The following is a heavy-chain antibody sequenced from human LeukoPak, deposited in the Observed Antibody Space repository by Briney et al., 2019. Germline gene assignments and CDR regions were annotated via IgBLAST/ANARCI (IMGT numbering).Heavy chain of an antibody. V-gene: IGHV3-48*04. J-gene: IGHJ6*03. CDR2: ISSSSFKI. CDR1: EFTFVRYA. D-gene: IGHD6-13*01. CDR3: VRDPSYGSSWYYYMDV. Sequence: GGSLRLSCAASEFTFVRYAMNWVRQAPGKGLEWVSYISSSSFKIGYADSVKGRFTISRDNSKNSLYLQMGSLRVEDTAVYYCVRDPSYGSSWYYYMDVWGKGTTVTVSS.